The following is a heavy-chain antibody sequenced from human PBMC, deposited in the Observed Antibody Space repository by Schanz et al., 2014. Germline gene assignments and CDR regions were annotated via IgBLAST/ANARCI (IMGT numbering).Heavy chain of an antibody. V-gene: IGHV3-23*04. Sequence: EVQLVESGGGLVQPGGSLRLSCAASGFTFSDSWMHWVRQAPGKGLVWVSAISGSGETTYYADSVKGRFTISRDNSKNALYLQMNSLRAEDTAVYYCARGYSNIWSPMAYWGQGTLVAVSS. CDR1: GFTFSDSW. CDR2: ISGSGETT. D-gene: IGHD6-13*01. J-gene: IGHJ4*02. CDR3: ARGYSNIWSPMAY.